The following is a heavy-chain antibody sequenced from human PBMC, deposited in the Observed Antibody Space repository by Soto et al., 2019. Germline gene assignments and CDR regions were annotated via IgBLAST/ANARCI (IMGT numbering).Heavy chain of an antibody. V-gene: IGHV4-34*01. CDR2: INHSGST. Sequence: SETLSLTCAVYGGSFSGYYWSWIRQPPGKGLEWIGEINHSGSTNYNPSLKSQVTISVDTSKNQFSLKLSSVTAADTAVYYCARGDDYIWGSYRYYYFDYWGQGTLVT. J-gene: IGHJ4*02. CDR3: ARGDDYIWGSYRYYYFDY. CDR1: GGSFSGYY. D-gene: IGHD3-16*02.